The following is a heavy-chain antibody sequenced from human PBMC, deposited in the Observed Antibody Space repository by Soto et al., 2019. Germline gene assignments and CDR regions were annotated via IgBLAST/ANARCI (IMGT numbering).Heavy chain of an antibody. CDR1: GGSISSSSYY. CDR3: ARILRTGCGEGYYYYMDV. D-gene: IGHD3-10*01. V-gene: IGHV4-39*01. J-gene: IGHJ6*03. Sequence: QLQLQESGPGLVKPSETLSLTCTVSGGSISSSSYYWGWIRQPSGKGLEWSGRIYYSGSTYYNPSLQSRVTIPVDTSKNQFSLKLSSVTAADTAVYYCARILRTGCGEGYYYYMDVWGKGTTVTVSS. CDR2: IYYSGST.